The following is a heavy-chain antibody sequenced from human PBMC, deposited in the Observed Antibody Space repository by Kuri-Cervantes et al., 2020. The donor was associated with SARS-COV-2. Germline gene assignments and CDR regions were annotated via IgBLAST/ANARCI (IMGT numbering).Heavy chain of an antibody. Sequence: ETLSLTCAASGLTFSSYSMNWVRQAPGKGLEWVSYTSSSSTIYYADSVKGRFTISRDNAKNSLYLQMNSLRDEDTAVYYCARDGGGYYDSSGYYGQLGFDYWGQGTLVTVSS. CDR2: TSSSSTI. CDR3: ARDGGGYYDSSGYYGQLGFDY. CDR1: GLTFSSYS. V-gene: IGHV3-48*02. J-gene: IGHJ4*02. D-gene: IGHD3-22*01.